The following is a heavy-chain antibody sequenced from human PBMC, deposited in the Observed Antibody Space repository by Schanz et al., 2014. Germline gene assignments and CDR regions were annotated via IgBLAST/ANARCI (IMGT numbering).Heavy chain of an antibody. J-gene: IGHJ4*02. D-gene: IGHD6-6*01. CDR3: GRGFSRSYIDF. Sequence: QVQLVQSGAEVKKPGASVKVSCKASGYTFTDYGVIWVRQAPGQGLEWMGMINPSGGSTTYAQKFQGRVTMTRDTSTSTVYMELSSLRSDDTAVYYCGRGFSRSYIDFWGQGTLIAVSS. V-gene: IGHV1-46*03. CDR1: GYTFTDYG. CDR2: INPSGGST.